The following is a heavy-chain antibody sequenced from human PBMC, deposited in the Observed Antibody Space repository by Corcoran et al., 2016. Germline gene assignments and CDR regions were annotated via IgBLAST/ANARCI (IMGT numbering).Heavy chain of an antibody. Sequence: QVQLVQSGAEVKKPGASVKVSCKASGYTFTSYGISWVRQAPGQGLEWMGWISADNGNTNYAQKRQGRVTMTTEPSTSTAAMELRSLRSDDTAVYYWAAYYVRGYYYGMDVWGQGSTVTVSS. CDR1: GYTFTSYG. V-gene: IGHV1-18*01. D-gene: IGHD3-16*01. CDR2: ISADNGNT. CDR3: AAYYVRGYYYGMDV. J-gene: IGHJ6*02.